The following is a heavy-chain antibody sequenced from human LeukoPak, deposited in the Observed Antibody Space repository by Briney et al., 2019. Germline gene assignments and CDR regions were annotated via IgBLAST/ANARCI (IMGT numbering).Heavy chain of an antibody. CDR1: GFTFSSYG. CDR2: ISGSGGST. CDR3: AKAWYYYGSGSPDY. D-gene: IGHD3-10*01. V-gene: IGHV3-23*01. Sequence: PGGSLRLSCAASGFTFSSYGMSWVRQAPGKGLEWVSAISGSGGSTYYADSVKGRFTISRDNSKNTLYLQMNSLRAEDTAVYYCAKAWYYYGSGSPDYWGQGTLVTVSS. J-gene: IGHJ4*02.